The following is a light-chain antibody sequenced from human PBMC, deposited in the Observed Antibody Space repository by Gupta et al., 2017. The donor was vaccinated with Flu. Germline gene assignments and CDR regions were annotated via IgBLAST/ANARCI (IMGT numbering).Light chain of an antibody. CDR2: HVS. J-gene: IGLJ3*02. Sequence: QSALTQPRSVSGSPGQSVTISCTGTSSHIGNYNYVSWDQHHPGKAPKLMIYHVSKRPSGVPDRFSGSKSGNTAYLTISGLQTEDEADFYCCSYADDYNPVFGGGTKLTVL. V-gene: IGLV2-11*01. CDR3: CSYADDYNPV. CDR1: SSHIGNYNY.